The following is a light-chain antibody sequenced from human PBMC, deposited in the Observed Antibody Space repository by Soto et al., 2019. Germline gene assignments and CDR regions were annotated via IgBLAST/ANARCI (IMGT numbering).Light chain of an antibody. V-gene: IGKV3-11*01. CDR1: QSVSSY. CDR3: QQRSHWPFT. J-gene: IGKJ3*01. Sequence: EIVLTQSPATLSLSPGARATLSCSARQSVSSYLAWYQQKPGQAPRLLIYDASNRATGIQARFSGSWSGTDFTRTTNSLVPEGFAVYYCQQRSHWPFTFGPGTKVDI. CDR2: DAS.